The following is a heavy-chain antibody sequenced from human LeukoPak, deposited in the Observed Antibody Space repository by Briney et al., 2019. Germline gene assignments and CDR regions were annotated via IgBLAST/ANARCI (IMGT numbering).Heavy chain of an antibody. CDR3: ARLFGHSHYVAGTD. V-gene: IGHV1-2*06. CDR1: GYTFTGYY. J-gene: IGHJ4*02. D-gene: IGHD6-19*01. CDR2: INPNSGGT. Sequence: ASVKVSCKASGYTFTGYYMHWVRQAPGQGLDWMGRINPNSGGTNYAQKFQGRVTITRDTSISTAYMELSRLRSDDTAVYYCARLFGHSHYVAGTDWGQGTLVTVSS.